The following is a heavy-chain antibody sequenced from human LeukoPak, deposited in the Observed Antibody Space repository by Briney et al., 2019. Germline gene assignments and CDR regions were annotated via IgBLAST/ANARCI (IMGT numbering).Heavy chain of an antibody. Sequence: SETLSLTCTVSGGSISSGSYYWSWIRQPAGKGLEWIGRIYTSGSTNYNPSLKGRVTISVDTSKNQFSLKLSSVTAADTAVYYCARDRIAGHAFDIWGQGTMVTVSS. J-gene: IGHJ3*02. CDR3: ARDRIAGHAFDI. CDR2: IYTSGST. V-gene: IGHV4-61*02. CDR1: GGSISSGSYY. D-gene: IGHD6-13*01.